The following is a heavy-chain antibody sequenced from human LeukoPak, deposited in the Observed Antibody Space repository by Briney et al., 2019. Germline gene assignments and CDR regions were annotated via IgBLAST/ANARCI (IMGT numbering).Heavy chain of an antibody. J-gene: IGHJ6*02. CDR2: INHSGST. CDR1: GGSFSGYY. D-gene: IGHD4-17*01. V-gene: IGHV4-34*01. Sequence: PSETLSLTCAVYGGSFSGYYWSWIRQPPGKGLEWIGEINHSGSTNYNPSLKSRVTISVDTSKNQFPLKLSSVTAADTAVYYCARGDYGDSPYYYYGMDVWGQGTTVTVSS. CDR3: ARGDYGDSPYYYYGMDV.